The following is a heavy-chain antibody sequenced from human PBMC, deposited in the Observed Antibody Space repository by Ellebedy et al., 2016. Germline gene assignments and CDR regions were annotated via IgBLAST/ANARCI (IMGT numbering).Heavy chain of an antibody. D-gene: IGHD4-17*01. J-gene: IGHJ4*02. CDR2: ISYDGRNK. V-gene: IGHV3-30*04. Sequence: GGSLRLSCAASGFTFSSYAMQWVRQAPGKGLGWVAVISYDGRNKYYADSVKGRFTISRDNSKNTLYLQMNSLRAEDTAVYYCARDPGDYYLDFWGQGTLVTVSS. CDR3: ARDPGDYYLDF. CDR1: GFTFSSYA.